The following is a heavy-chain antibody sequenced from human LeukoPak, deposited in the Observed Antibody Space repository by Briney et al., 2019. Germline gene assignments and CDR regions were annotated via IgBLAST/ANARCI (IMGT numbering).Heavy chain of an antibody. CDR1: GVYVGSHF. J-gene: IGHJ3*02. CDR3: ARAYCGGECTAGGAFDI. Sequence: PSETLSLTCSVSGVYVGSHFWSWVRQPAGKVLEWIGRVSASGTTSSNPSLNSRVTMSLDTSKNQFSLKLTSVTAADTAVYFCARAYCGGECTAGGAFDIWGQGTMVTVSS. CDR2: VSASGTT. D-gene: IGHD2-21*01. V-gene: IGHV4-4*07.